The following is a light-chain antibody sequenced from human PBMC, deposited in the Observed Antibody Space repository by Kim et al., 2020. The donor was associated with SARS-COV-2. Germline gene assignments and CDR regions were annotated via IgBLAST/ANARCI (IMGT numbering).Light chain of an antibody. J-gene: IGLJ2*01. CDR3: QSYDSSRSGWE. CDR2: ADN. V-gene: IGLV1-40*01. CDR1: SSNIGSNYH. Sequence: QSVLTQPPSVSGTPGQRVTISCTGGSSNIGSNYHVHWYQQLPGAAPKIIIYADNKRPSGVPDRFSGSKSGTSATLAITGLQAEDEADYYCQSYDSSRSGWEFGGGTKVTVL.